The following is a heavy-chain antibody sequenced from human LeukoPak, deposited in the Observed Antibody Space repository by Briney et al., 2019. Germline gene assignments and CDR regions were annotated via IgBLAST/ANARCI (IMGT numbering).Heavy chain of an antibody. Sequence: GGSLRLSCAASGFTFSSYWMHWVRQAPGKGLVWVSRINSDGSSTSYADSVKGRFTISRDNSKNTLYLQMNSLRAEDTAVYYCARDQRAIRARGPFDYWGQGTLVTVSS. CDR3: ARDQRAIRARGPFDY. CDR1: GFTFSSYW. J-gene: IGHJ4*02. D-gene: IGHD3-10*01. CDR2: INSDGSST. V-gene: IGHV3-74*01.